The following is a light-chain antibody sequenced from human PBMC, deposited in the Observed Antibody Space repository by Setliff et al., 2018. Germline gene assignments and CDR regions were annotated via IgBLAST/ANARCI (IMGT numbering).Light chain of an antibody. CDR2: DVS. V-gene: IGLV2-14*03. J-gene: IGLJ2*01. CDR1: SSDVGGYNY. Sequence: QSALTQPASVSGSPGQPITISCTGTSSDVGGYNYVSWYQHHPGKAPKLMVYDVSERPSGVSNRFSGSKSGNTASLTISGLQAEDEADYYCSSYAGSNNFGVFGGGTKGTVL. CDR3: SSYAGSNNFGV.